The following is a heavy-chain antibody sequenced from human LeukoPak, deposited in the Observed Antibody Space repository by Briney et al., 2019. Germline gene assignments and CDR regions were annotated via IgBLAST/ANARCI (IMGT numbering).Heavy chain of an antibody. D-gene: IGHD6-19*01. CDR1: GDSVSSRDYY. V-gene: IGHV4-39*01. CDR2: MYHTGSS. J-gene: IGHJ6*03. Sequence: SETLSLTCTVSGDSVSSRDYYWGWIRQPPGKGLEWIGTMYHTGSSYYYNPSLKSRVSISVDTSKSQFSLKLTSVTAADTAIYYCARHKADSRGFHYYHMDVWGTGTTVTVSS. CDR3: ARHKADSRGFHYYHMDV.